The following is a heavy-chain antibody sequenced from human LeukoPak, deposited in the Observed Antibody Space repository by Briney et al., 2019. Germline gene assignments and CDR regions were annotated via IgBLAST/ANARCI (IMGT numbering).Heavy chain of an antibody. CDR3: ARNYYGSGSPEFDY. CDR2: INWNGGST. J-gene: IGHJ4*02. CDR1: GFTFDDYG. D-gene: IGHD3-10*01. Sequence: GGSLRLSCAASGFTFDDYGMSWVRQAPGKGLEWVSGINWNGGSTGYADSVKGRFTISRDNAKNSLYLQMNSLRAEDTALYYCARNYYGSGSPEFDYWGQGTLVTVYS. V-gene: IGHV3-20*04.